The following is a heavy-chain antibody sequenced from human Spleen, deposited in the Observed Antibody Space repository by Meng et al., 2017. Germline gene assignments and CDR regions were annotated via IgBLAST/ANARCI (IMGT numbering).Heavy chain of an antibody. CDR3: ARGSSRIVVVVAATRWYFDL. V-gene: IGHV4-34*01. D-gene: IGHD2-15*01. CDR2: INHSGST. CDR1: GGSFSDYY. J-gene: IGHJ2*01. Sequence: SETLSLTFVVSGGSFSDYYWSWIRQPPGKGLEWIGEINHSGSTNYNPSLESRVTISVDTSKNQFSLKLSSVTAADTAVYYCARGSSRIVVVVAATRWYFDLWGRGALVTVSS.